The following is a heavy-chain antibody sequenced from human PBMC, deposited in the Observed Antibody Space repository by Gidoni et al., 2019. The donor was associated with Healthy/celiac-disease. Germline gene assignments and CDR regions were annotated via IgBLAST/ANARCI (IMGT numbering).Heavy chain of an antibody. D-gene: IGHD3-22*01. J-gene: IGHJ5*02. CDR1: GFTFSSYA. CDR2: ISGSGGST. CDR3: AKDLGIVVVPRT. Sequence: EVQLLESGGGLVQPGGSLRLSCAASGFTFSSYAMSWVRPAPGQGLEWVSAISGSGGSTYYADSVKGRFTISRDNSKNTLYLQMNSLRAEDTAVYYCAKDLGIVVVPRTWGQGTLVTVSS. V-gene: IGHV3-23*01.